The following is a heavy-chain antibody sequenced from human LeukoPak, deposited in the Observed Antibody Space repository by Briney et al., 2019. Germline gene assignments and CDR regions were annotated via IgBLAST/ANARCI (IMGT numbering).Heavy chain of an antibody. CDR3: ARGPLPGADPYYFDY. J-gene: IGHJ4*02. CDR1: GYPFTNDD. CDR2: MNPNSGNT. D-gene: IGHD3-10*01. Sequence: ASVKVSCKTSGYPFTNDDINWVRQATGQGLEWMGWMNPNSGNTGYAQRFQGRLTFTRNTSISTAYMDLSSLRSEDTAVYYCARGPLPGADPYYFDYWGQGTLVTVSS. V-gene: IGHV1-8*03.